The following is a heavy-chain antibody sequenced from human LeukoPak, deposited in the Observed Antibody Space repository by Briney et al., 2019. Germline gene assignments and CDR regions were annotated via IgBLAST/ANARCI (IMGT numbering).Heavy chain of an antibody. V-gene: IGHV3-48*03. CDR1: GFTFSSYE. J-gene: IGHJ4*02. D-gene: IGHD5-12*01. CDR3: ARVLLSGYDRPIDF. CDR2: ISSSAGSI. Sequence: GGSLRLSCAASGFTFSSYEMNWVRQAPGKRLEWVSYISSSAGSIYLADSVKDRFSVSRDNAKNSLYLQMTSLRAEETGIYYCARVLLSGYDRPIDFWGQGTLVTVSS.